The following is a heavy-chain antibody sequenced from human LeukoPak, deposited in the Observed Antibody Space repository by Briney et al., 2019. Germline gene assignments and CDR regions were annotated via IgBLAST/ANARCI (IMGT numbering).Heavy chain of an antibody. D-gene: IGHD3-3*01. CDR1: GGSISSYY. CDR3: ARARDYDFWRGFPQGWFDP. Sequence: PSETLSLTCTVSGGSISSYYWSWIRQPPGKGLEWIGYIYYSGSTNYNPSLKSRVTISVDTSKNQFSLKLSSVTAADTAVYYCARARDYDFWRGFPQGWFDPWGQGTLVTVSS. CDR2: IYYSGST. J-gene: IGHJ5*02. V-gene: IGHV4-59*01.